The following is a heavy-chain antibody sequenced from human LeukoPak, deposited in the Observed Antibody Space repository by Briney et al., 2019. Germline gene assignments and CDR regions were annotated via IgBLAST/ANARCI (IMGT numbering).Heavy chain of an antibody. Sequence: PSETLSLTCTGSGGSLSSYYWSWIRQPPGKGVEGIGYIYYIGSTYSNPSLKSRVTISVDTSKNQFSLKLSSVTAADTAVYYCASVMIPPRDGFDPWGQGTLITVSS. CDR3: ASVMIPPRDGFDP. D-gene: IGHD3-22*01. V-gene: IGHV4-59*01. J-gene: IGHJ5*02. CDR1: GGSLSSYY. CDR2: IYYIGST.